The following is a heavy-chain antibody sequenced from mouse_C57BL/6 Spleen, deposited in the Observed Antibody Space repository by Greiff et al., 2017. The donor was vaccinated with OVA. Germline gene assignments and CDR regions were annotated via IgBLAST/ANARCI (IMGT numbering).Heavy chain of an antibody. CDR3: ARDYGSSQAWFAY. J-gene: IGHJ3*01. D-gene: IGHD1-1*01. Sequence: EVMLVESGGDLVKPGGSLKLSCAASGFTFSSYGMSWVRQTPDKRLEWVATISSGGSYTYYPDSVKGRFTISRDNAKNTLYLQMSSLKSEDTAMYYCARDYGSSQAWFAYWGQGTLVTVSA. V-gene: IGHV5-6*01. CDR2: ISSGGSYT. CDR1: GFTFSSYG.